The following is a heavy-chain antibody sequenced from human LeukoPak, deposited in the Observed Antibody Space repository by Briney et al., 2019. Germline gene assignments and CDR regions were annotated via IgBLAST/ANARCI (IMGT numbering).Heavy chain of an antibody. J-gene: IGHJ3*02. CDR3: ARNVGSGFDI. V-gene: IGHV1-69*13. CDR2: IIPIFGTA. Sequence: ASVKVSCKASGYTFTGYYMHWVRQAPGQGLEWMGGIIPIFGTANYAQKFQGRVTITADESTSTAYMELSSLRSEDTAVYYCARNVGSGFDIWGQGTMVAVSS. CDR1: GYTFTGYY. D-gene: IGHD1-26*01.